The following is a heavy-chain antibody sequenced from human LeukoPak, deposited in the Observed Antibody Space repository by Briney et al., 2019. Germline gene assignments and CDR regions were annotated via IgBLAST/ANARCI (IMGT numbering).Heavy chain of an antibody. J-gene: IGHJ4*02. CDR2: ISYDGSNK. CDR3: AKDHGDYVDY. V-gene: IGHV3-30*18. CDR1: GFTFSSYG. Sequence: GRSLRLSCAASGFTFSSYGMHWVRQAPGKGLEWVAVISYDGSNKYYADSVKGRFTISRDNSKNTLCLRMNSLRAEDTAVYYCAKDHGDYVDYWGQGTLVTVSS. D-gene: IGHD4-17*01.